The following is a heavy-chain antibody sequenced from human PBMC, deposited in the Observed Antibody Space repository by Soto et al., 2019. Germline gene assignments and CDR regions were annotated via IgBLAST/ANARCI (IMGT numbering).Heavy chain of an antibody. CDR3: VEAVTATRSVYGMDV. J-gene: IGHJ6*02. Sequence: QVQLVQSGAEVKKPGSSVKVSCKASGATFSSYTISWVRQAPGQGLEWVGKIIPMFGIANYTQKFEGRVTITADESTSTAYMAPRRPGSEDTAVYYCVEAVTATRSVYGMDVWGQGTTVTVSS. V-gene: IGHV1-69*02. CDR1: GATFSSYT. D-gene: IGHD2-21*02. CDR2: IIPMFGIA.